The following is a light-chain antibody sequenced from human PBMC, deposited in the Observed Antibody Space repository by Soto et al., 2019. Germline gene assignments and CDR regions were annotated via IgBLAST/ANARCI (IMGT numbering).Light chain of an antibody. V-gene: IGLV2-23*03. Sequence: QSVVTQPASVSGSPGQSITISCTGTSSDVGSYNLVSWYQQHPGKAPKLMIYEGSKRPSGVSNRSSGSKSGNTASLTISGLQAEDEADYYCCSYAGSSTFFYVLGTGTKVTVL. CDR3: CSYAGSSTFFYV. CDR1: SSDVGSYNL. CDR2: EGS. J-gene: IGLJ1*01.